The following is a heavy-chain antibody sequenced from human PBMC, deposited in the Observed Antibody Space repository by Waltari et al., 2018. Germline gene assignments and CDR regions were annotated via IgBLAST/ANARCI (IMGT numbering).Heavy chain of an antibody. CDR1: GYALREIP. CDR3: ATSNSGGRRGFDY. J-gene: IGHJ4*02. Sequence: QVQLEQSGAEVQKPGATMKVSCKVSGYALREIPMHWVRQAPGEGLEWMGGCNPEDGEIIYAQKFRGRVTMTEDTSTETVYMDLSSLRSEDTAVYYCATSNSGGRRGFDYWGQGTLVTVSS. D-gene: IGHD2-15*01. CDR2: CNPEDGEI. V-gene: IGHV1-24*01.